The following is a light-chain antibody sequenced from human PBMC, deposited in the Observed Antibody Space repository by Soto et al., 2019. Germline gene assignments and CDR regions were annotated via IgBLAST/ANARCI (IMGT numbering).Light chain of an antibody. Sequence: EIVMSQSPATLSVSPGDRASPSCRASQSVSRNLAWYTQKPGPAPRLLIFGPSTRATGVPGRFSGSGSGSDFPLTISRLEPEDFAVYYCQQYGSSGTFGQGTKVDI. V-gene: IGKV3-15*01. J-gene: IGKJ1*01. CDR1: QSVSRN. CDR3: QQYGSSGT. CDR2: GPS.